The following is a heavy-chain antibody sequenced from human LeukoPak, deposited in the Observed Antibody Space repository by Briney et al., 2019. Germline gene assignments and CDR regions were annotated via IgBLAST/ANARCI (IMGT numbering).Heavy chain of an antibody. CDR2: IKQDGSEK. CDR1: GFTFSSYW. V-gene: IGHV3-7*03. J-gene: IGHJ4*02. D-gene: IGHD2-2*01. Sequence: PGGSLRLSCAASGFTFSSYWMSWVRQAPGKGLEWVANIKQDGSEKYYVDSVKGRFTISRDNAKNSLYLQMNSLRAEDTALYYCARDREYQLLSFLDYWGQGTLVTVSS. CDR3: ARDREYQLLSFLDY.